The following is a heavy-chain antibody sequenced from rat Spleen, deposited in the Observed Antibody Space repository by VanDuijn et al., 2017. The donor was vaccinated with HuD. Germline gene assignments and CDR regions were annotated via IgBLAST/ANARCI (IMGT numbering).Heavy chain of an antibody. D-gene: IGHD1-11*01. V-gene: IGHV5-20*01. Sequence: EVQLVESDGGLVQPGRSLKLSCAASGFTFSDYYMAWVRQAPTKGLEWVATISFDGGRNFYRDSVKGRFTISRDNAKSSLYLQMDSLRSEDTATYYCTTDGTTEAPGLYFDYWGQGVMVTVSS. CDR3: TTDGTTEAPGLYFDY. CDR2: ISFDGGRN. CDR1: GFTFSDYY. J-gene: IGHJ2*01.